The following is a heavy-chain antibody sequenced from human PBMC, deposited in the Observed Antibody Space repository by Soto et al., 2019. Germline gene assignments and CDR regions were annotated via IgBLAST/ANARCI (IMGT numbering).Heavy chain of an antibody. CDR2: INHNGNN. D-gene: IGHD3-9*01. J-gene: IGHJ3*02. CDR3: ARGGSNDWQVAFDI. V-gene: IGHV4-34*01. CDR1: GGSFSTYY. Sequence: LSLTCVVSGGSFSTYYYSWIRQSPGKGLEWIGEINHNGNNNYSPSLKSRVTMSLDTSKNQLSLKLTSVTAADTAVYYCARGGSNDWQVAFDIWGQGTMVTVSS.